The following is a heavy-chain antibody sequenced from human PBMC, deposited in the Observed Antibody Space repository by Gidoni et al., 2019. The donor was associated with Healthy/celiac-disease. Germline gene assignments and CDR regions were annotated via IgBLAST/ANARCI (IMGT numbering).Heavy chain of an antibody. Sequence: QVQLQESGPGLVKPSETLSLTCTVSGGSISSYYWSWIRQPPGKGLEWIGYIYYSGSTNYTPSLKSRVTISVDTSKNQFSLKLSSVTAADTAVYYCASSRDPTPFDYWGQGTLVTVSS. CDR1: GGSISSYY. D-gene: IGHD2-21*02. J-gene: IGHJ4*02. V-gene: IGHV4-59*01. CDR2: IYYSGST. CDR3: ASSRDPTPFDY.